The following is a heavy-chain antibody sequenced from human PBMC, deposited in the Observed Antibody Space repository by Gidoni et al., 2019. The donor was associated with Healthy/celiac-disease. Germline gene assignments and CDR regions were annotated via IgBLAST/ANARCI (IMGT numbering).Heavy chain of an antibody. CDR3: AREAPMVRGVIKRWGMDV. CDR1: GGSISSSSYY. Sequence: QLQLQESGPGLVKPSETLSLTCTVSGGSISSSSYYWGWIRQPPGKGLEWIGSIYYSGSTYYNPSLKSRVTISVDTSKNQFSLKLSSVTAADTAVYYCAREAPMVRGVIKRWGMDVWGQGTTVTVSS. CDR2: IYYSGST. D-gene: IGHD3-10*01. J-gene: IGHJ6*02. V-gene: IGHV4-39*07.